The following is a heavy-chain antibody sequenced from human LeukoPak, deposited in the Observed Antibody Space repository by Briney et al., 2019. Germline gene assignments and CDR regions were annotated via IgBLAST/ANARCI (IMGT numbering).Heavy chain of an antibody. CDR2: INPNSGGT. V-gene: IGHV1-2*02. CDR1: GYTFTGYY. Sequence: GASVKVSCKASGYTFTGYYMHWARQAPGQGLEWMGWINPNSGGTNYAQKFQGRVTMTRDTSISTAYMELSRLRSDDTAVYYCARGGGERIYCSGGSCYGSVFDYWGQGTLVTVSS. CDR3: ARGGGERIYCSGGSCYGSVFDY. D-gene: IGHD2-15*01. J-gene: IGHJ4*02.